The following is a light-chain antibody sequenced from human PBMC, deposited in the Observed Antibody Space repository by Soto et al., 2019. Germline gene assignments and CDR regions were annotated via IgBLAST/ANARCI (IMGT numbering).Light chain of an antibody. CDR3: QQYGSSLRWT. J-gene: IGKJ1*01. Sequence: EIVLTQSPGTLSLSPGERATLSCRPSQSVSSSYLAWYQQKPGQAPRLLIYGASSRATGIPDRFSGSGSGTDFTLTISRLEPEDFAVYYCQQYGSSLRWTFGQGTKVEIK. V-gene: IGKV3-20*01. CDR2: GAS. CDR1: QSVSSSY.